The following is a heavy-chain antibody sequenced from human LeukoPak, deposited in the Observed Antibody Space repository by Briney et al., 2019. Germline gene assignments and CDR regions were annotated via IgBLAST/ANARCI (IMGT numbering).Heavy chain of an antibody. D-gene: IGHD2-15*01. Sequence: SETLSLTCAVYGGSFSGYYWSWIRQPPGKGLEWIGEINHSGSSNYNPSLKSRVTISVDTSKTQFSLKLSSVTAAATAVYYCARATSPATPSFDPWGQGTLVIVSS. CDR3: ARATSPATPSFDP. V-gene: IGHV4-34*01. J-gene: IGHJ5*02. CDR2: INHSGSS. CDR1: GGSFSGYY.